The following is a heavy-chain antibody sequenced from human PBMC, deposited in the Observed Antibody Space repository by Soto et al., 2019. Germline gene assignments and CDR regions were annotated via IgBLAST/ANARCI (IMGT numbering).Heavy chain of an antibody. CDR2: IIPILGTA. CDR1: GGTFSSYT. D-gene: IGHD6-19*01. Sequence: ASVKVSCKAAGGTFSSYTISWVRQAPGQGLEWMGRIIPILGTANYAQKFQGRVTITADKSTSTAYMELRSLRSDDTAVYYCARDAIAVAGPNWFAPWGQGTLVTVSS. J-gene: IGHJ5*02. CDR3: ARDAIAVAGPNWFAP. V-gene: IGHV1-69*08.